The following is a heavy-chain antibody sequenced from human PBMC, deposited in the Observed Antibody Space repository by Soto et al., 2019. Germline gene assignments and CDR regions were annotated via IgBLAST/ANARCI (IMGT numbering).Heavy chain of an antibody. Sequence: SETLSLTCTVSGSSVSSISYYWGWIRQPPGKGLEWIGSIYYSGSTYYNPSLKSRVTISVDTSKNQFSLKLSSVTAADTAVYYCARHRGELLIDPLDDWGQGTLVTVSS. CDR3: ARHRGELLIDPLDD. J-gene: IGHJ4*02. V-gene: IGHV4-39*01. CDR2: IYYSGST. D-gene: IGHD1-26*01. CDR1: GSSVSSISYY.